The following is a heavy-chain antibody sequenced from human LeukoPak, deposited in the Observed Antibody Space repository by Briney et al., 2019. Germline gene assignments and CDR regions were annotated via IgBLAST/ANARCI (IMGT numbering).Heavy chain of an antibody. CDR3: ARTGSGSGNNRFWFDP. V-gene: IGHV4-61*02. CDR2: IYTSGST. D-gene: IGHD3-10*01. J-gene: IGHJ5*02. CDR1: GGSISSGSYY. Sequence: SQTLSLTCTVSGGSISSGSYYWSWIRQPAGKRLEWNGRIYTSGSTNYNPSLKSRVTISVDTSKNQFSLKLSSVTAADTAVYYCARTGSGSGNNRFWFDPWGQGTLVTVSS.